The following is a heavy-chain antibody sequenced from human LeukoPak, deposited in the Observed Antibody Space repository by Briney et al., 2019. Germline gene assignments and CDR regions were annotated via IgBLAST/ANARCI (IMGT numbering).Heavy chain of an antibody. D-gene: IGHD4-17*01. CDR2: ISYDGSNK. Sequence: PGRSLRLSCAASGFTFSSYGMDWVGQAPGKGLEWVAVISYDGSNKYYADSVKGRFTISRDNSKNTLYLQMNSLRAEDTAVYYCAKDLGYGDYIDYWGQGTLVTVSS. CDR1: GFTFSSYG. CDR3: AKDLGYGDYIDY. V-gene: IGHV3-30*18. J-gene: IGHJ4*02.